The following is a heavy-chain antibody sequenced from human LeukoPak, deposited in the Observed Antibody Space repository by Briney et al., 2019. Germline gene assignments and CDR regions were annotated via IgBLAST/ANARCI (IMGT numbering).Heavy chain of an antibody. CDR2: INPNSVGT. Sequence: ASLKVSCKASGYTFTGYYMHWVRQTPGQGLECMGWINPNSVGTNYAQDFHGKVTMTRDTSISTAYMELSRLRSDDTAVYYCARAGESGNLAWGQGTLVTVSS. D-gene: IGHD1-26*01. CDR3: ARAGESGNLA. V-gene: IGHV1-2*02. J-gene: IGHJ5*02. CDR1: GYTFTGYY.